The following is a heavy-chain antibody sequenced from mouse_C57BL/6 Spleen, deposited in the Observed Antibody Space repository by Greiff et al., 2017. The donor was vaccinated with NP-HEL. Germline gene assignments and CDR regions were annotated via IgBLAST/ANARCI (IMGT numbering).Heavy chain of an antibody. V-gene: IGHV1-80*01. CDR1: GYAFSSYW. Sequence: VQLQQPGAELVKPGASVKISCKASGYAFSSYWMNWVKQRPGKGLEWIGQIYPGDGDTNYNGKFKGKATLTADKSSSTAYMQLSSLTSEDSAVYFCARWGGYRAMDYWGQGTSVTVSS. CDR2: IYPGDGDT. J-gene: IGHJ4*01. D-gene: IGHD2-2*01. CDR3: ARWGGYRAMDY.